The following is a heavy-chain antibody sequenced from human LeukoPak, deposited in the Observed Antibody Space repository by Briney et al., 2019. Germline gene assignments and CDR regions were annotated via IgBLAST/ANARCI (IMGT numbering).Heavy chain of an antibody. CDR2: INHSGST. Sequence: PGGSLRLSCAASGISFSDYYMSWIRQAPGKGLEWIGEINHSGSTNYNPSLKSRVTISVDTSKNQFSLKLSSVTAADTAVYYCARGTYDDAFDIWGQGTMVTVSS. CDR3: ARGTYDDAFDI. D-gene: IGHD3-16*01. V-gene: IGHV4-34*01. CDR1: GISFSDYY. J-gene: IGHJ3*02.